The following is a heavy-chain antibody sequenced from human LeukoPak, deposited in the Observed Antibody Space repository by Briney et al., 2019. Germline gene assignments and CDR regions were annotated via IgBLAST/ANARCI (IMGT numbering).Heavy chain of an antibody. Sequence: PSETLSLTCTVSGGSISSYYWNWIRQPPGQGLEWIGYISNSGITKYNPSLKSRVTIPLETSKNQFSLRLTSVTAADTAVYYCAKASVTTAALFDSWGQGTQVAASS. CDR1: GGSISSYY. CDR2: ISNSGIT. D-gene: IGHD4-17*01. J-gene: IGHJ4*02. V-gene: IGHV4-59*01. CDR3: AKASVTTAALFDS.